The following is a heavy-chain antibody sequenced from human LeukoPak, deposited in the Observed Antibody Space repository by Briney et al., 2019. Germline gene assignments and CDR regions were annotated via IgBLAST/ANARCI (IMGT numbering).Heavy chain of an antibody. J-gene: IGHJ4*02. CDR3: ARDTPSGWNDGIC. CDR2: INPSDSTS. D-gene: IGHD1-1*01. CDR1: GYTFTGYY. V-gene: IGHV1-46*01. Sequence: GASVKVSCKAFGYTFTGYYIHWVRQAPGQGLEWMGVINPSDSTSTYAQKFQGRVTMTRDTSTRTAYLEVNSLRSEDTAIYYCARDTPSGWNDGICWGQGALVIVSP.